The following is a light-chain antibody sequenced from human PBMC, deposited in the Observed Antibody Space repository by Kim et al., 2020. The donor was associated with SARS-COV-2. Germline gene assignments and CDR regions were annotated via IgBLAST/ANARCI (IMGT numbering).Light chain of an antibody. Sequence: SPGERATRSCRASQSVSSSYLAWYQQKPGQAPRLLIYDASSRATGIPDRFSGSGSGTDFTLTISRLEPEDFAVYYCQHYGSAWTFGQGTKVDIK. V-gene: IGKV3-20*01. CDR2: DAS. CDR1: QSVSSSY. J-gene: IGKJ1*01. CDR3: QHYGSAWT.